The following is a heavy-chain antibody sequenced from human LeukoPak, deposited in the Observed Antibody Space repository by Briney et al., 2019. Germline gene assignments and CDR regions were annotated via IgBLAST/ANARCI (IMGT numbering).Heavy chain of an antibody. J-gene: IGHJ5*02. CDR3: ARDMIAVRPNWFDP. Sequence: ASVKVSCKASEHIFTGYYMNWVRQAPGQGLEWIGWINPNSGATNYAQKLQGRVTMTTDTSTSTAYMELRSLRSDDTAVYYCARDMIAVRPNWFDPWGQGTLVTVSS. CDR1: EHIFTGYY. D-gene: IGHD6-6*01. V-gene: IGHV1-18*04. CDR2: INPNSGAT.